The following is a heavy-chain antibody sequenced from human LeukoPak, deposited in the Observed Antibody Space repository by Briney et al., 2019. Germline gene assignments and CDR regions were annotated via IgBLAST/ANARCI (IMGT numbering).Heavy chain of an antibody. CDR1: GYSFTSYW. CDR2: IDPSDSYT. Sequence: PGESLRISCKGSGYSFTSYWISWVRQMPGKGREWMGRIDPSDSYTNYSPSFQGHVTISADKSISTAYLQWSSLKASDTAMYYCARGGHEYSSSSPFDYWGQGTLVTVSS. D-gene: IGHD6-6*01. V-gene: IGHV5-10-1*01. J-gene: IGHJ4*02. CDR3: ARGGHEYSSSSPFDY.